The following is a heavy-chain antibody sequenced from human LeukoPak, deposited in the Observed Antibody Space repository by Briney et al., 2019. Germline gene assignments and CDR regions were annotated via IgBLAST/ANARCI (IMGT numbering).Heavy chain of an antibody. CDR2: ISGSGGST. D-gene: IGHD3-22*01. CDR3: AKEGGYYDSSGYLIH. Sequence: GGSLRLSCVVSGFTFSNAWMSWVRQAPGKGLEWVSAISGSGGSTYYADSVKGRFTISRDNSKNTLYLQMNSLRAEDTAVYYCAKEGGYYDSSGYLIHWGQGTLVTVSS. CDR1: GFTFSNAW. V-gene: IGHV3-23*01. J-gene: IGHJ4*02.